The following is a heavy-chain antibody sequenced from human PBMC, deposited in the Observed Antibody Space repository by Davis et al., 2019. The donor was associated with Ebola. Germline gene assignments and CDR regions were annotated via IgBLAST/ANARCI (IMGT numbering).Heavy chain of an antibody. CDR1: GGSINNYY. Sequence: SETLSLTCTVSGGSINNYYWIWIRQPPGKGLEWIGYIYYSGSTNYNPSLKSRVTISVDTSKNQFSLKLSSVTAADTAVYYCARTERYFDWSTLYYYYGMDVWGQGTTVTVPS. CDR3: ARTERYFDWSTLYYYYGMDV. J-gene: IGHJ6*02. V-gene: IGHV4-59*01. D-gene: IGHD3-9*01. CDR2: IYYSGST.